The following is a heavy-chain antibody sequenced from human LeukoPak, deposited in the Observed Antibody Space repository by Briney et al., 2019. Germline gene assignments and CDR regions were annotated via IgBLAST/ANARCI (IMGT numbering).Heavy chain of an antibody. Sequence: SETLSLTCTVSGGSISSGAHYRSWIRQHPGKGLEWIGYIYYDGSTHYNPSLKSRLTISVDMSKNQFSLKLSSVTAADTAVYYCARVSRGSFDIWGQGTMVTVSS. CDR3: ARVSRGSFDI. D-gene: IGHD3-10*01. CDR2: IYYDGST. J-gene: IGHJ3*02. CDR1: GGSISSGAHY. V-gene: IGHV4-31*03.